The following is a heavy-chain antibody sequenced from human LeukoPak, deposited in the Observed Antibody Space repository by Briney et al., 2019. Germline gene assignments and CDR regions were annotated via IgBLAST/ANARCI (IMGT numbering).Heavy chain of an antibody. CDR1: GFTFSSYA. CDR2: ISGSGGST. V-gene: IGHV3-23*01. D-gene: IGHD2-2*01. Sequence: PGGSLRLSCAASGFTFSSYAMSWVRQAPGKGLEWVSAISGSGGSTYYADSVKGRFTISRDNSKNTLYLQMNSLRAEDTAVCYCAKDLGPGCSSTSCYRVDTAMALDYWGQGTLVTVSS. J-gene: IGHJ4*02. CDR3: AKDLGPGCSSTSCYRVDTAMALDY.